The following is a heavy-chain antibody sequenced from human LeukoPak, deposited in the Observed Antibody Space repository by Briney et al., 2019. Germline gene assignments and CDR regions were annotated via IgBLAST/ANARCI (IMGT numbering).Heavy chain of an antibody. V-gene: IGHV4-34*01. Sequence: KASETLSLTCAVYGGSFSGYYWSWIRQPPGKGLEWIGEINHSGSTNYNPSLKSRVTISVDTSKNQFSLKLSSVTAADTAVYYCARGSNPRGAFDSWGQGTMVTVSS. CDR2: INHSGST. J-gene: IGHJ3*02. CDR3: ARGSNPRGAFDS. CDR1: GGSFSGYY.